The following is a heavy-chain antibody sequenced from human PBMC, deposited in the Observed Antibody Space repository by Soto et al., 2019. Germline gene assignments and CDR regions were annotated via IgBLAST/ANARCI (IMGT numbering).Heavy chain of an antibody. CDR2: INHSGST. D-gene: IGHD3-10*01. V-gene: IGHV4-34*01. CDR3: ARGSMVRGGWGIDV. CDR1: GGSFSGYY. Sequence: SETLSLTCAVYGGSFSGYYWSWIRQPPGKGLEWIGEINHSGSTNYNPSLKSRVTISVDTSKNQFSLKLSSVTAADTAVYYCARGSMVRGGWGIDVWGQGTMVTVSS. J-gene: IGHJ6*02.